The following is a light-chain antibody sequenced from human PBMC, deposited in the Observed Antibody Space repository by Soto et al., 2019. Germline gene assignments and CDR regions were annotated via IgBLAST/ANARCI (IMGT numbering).Light chain of an antibody. CDR1: SSDVGGYNY. V-gene: IGLV2-8*01. CDR2: DVS. CDR3: SSFAASRTVI. J-gene: IGLJ2*01. Sequence: QSALTQPPSASGSPGQSITISCTGTSSDVGGYNYVSWYQQHPGKAPKLMIYDVSKRPSGVPDRFSGSKSGNTASLTVSGLQGEDEADYYCSSFAASRTVIFGGGTKLTVL.